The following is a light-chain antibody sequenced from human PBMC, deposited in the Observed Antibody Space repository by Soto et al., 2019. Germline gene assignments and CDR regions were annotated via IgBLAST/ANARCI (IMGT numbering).Light chain of an antibody. J-gene: IGLJ3*02. CDR3: AAWDDSLSGPV. Sequence: QSVLTQPPSASGTPGQRVTISCSGSSSNIGSNYVYWYQQLPGTAPKLLIYRNNQRPSGVPDRSSGSKSGTSASLAFSVLRSEDEADYYCAAWDDSLSGPVFGGGTKVTVL. CDR1: SSNIGSNY. V-gene: IGLV1-47*01. CDR2: RNN.